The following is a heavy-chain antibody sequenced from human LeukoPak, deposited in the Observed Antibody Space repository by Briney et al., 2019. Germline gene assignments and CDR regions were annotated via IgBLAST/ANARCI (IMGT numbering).Heavy chain of an antibody. CDR1: GYTFTYYY. J-gene: IGHJ3*02. CDR2: INPNSGGT. V-gene: IGHV1-2*02. CDR3: ARDWGPGAFDI. D-gene: IGHD3-16*01. Sequence: ASVKVSCKASGYTFTYYYINWVRQAPGQGLEWMGWINPNSGGTKYAQKFQGRLTMTSNTSINTAYMELSSLRSEDMAVYYCARDWGPGAFDIWGQGTMVTVSS.